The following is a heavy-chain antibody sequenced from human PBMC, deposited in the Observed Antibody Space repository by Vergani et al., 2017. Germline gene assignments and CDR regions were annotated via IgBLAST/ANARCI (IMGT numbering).Heavy chain of an antibody. CDR1: GDSISSGVYY. Sequence: QVQLQESGPGLVKPSQTLSLTCSVSGDSISSGVYYWNWIRQHPGKGLEWIGYIYSTGSTHHNPSLRRRINMSVDTSKNQFSLKLNSVTAADTAVYYCASTLTDYSNHGRPEYWYFDLWGRGTLVTVSS. J-gene: IGHJ2*01. CDR2: IYSTGST. D-gene: IGHD4-11*01. CDR3: ASTLTDYSNHGRPEYWYFDL. V-gene: IGHV4-31*03.